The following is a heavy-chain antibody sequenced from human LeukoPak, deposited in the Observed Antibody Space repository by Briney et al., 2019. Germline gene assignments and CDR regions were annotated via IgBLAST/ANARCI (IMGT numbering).Heavy chain of an antibody. CDR1: GFTFSNYA. CDR2: ISSHGVNT. J-gene: IGHJ6*03. V-gene: IGHV3-64*01. CDR3: ARVADINYYYYYMDV. Sequence: PGGSLRLSCAASGFTFSNYAMHWVRQAPGKGLEYVSAISSHGVNTYYANSVKGRFTISRDNSKNTLYLQMGSLRPEDMAVYYCARVADINYYYYYMDVWGKGTTVTISS.